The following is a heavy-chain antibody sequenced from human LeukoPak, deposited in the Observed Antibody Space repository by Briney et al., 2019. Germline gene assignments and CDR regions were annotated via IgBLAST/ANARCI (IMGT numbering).Heavy chain of an antibody. V-gene: IGHV3-23*01. CDR1: GFTFSSYG. CDR2: ISGSGGST. J-gene: IGHJ2*01. Sequence: AGGSLRLSCAASGFTFSSYGMSWVRQAPGKGLEWVSAISGSGGSTYYAASVKGRFTISRDNSKNTLYLQMNSLRAEDTAIYYCAKDRTVGASYWYFDLWGRGTLVTVSS. CDR3: AKDRTVGASYWYFDL. D-gene: IGHD1-26*01.